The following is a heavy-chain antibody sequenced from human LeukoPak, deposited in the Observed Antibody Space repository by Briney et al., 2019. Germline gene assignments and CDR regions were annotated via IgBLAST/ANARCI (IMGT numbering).Heavy chain of an antibody. Sequence: PSETLSLTCAVYGGSFSGYYWSWIRQPPGKGLEWIGEINHSGSTNYNPSLKSRVTISVDTSKNQFSLRLNSVTAADTAMYYCVKSGGYGLIDYWGQGTLVTVSS. CDR2: INHSGST. D-gene: IGHD1-26*01. V-gene: IGHV4-34*01. CDR1: GGSFSGYY. J-gene: IGHJ4*02. CDR3: VKSGGYGLIDY.